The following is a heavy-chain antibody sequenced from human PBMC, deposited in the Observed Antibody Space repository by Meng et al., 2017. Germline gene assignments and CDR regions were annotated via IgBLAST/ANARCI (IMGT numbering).Heavy chain of an antibody. V-gene: IGHV3-30*04. J-gene: IGHJ1*01. CDR1: GFTFSIYA. D-gene: IGHD3-10*01. Sequence: SGGGSVQSGTPLSPSCAASGFTFSIYAMHWVRQAPGKGLEWVAVISNDESNKYNADSVKGQFTISRDNSKNTLYLQMNSLRAEDTAVYYCARSVTTMVRGVIIFWGQGTLVTVSS. CDR3: ARSVTTMVRGVIIF. CDR2: ISNDESNK.